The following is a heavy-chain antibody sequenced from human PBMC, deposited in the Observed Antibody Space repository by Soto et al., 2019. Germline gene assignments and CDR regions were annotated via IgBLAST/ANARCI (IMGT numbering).Heavy chain of an antibody. V-gene: IGHV3-23*01. Sequence: PGGSLRLSCAASGFTFSSYAMSWVRQAPGKGLEWVSAISGSGGSTYYADSVKGRFTISRDNSKNTLYLQMNSLRAEDTAVYYCAKLSSQGQIRIAARPDMDVWGQGTTVTVSS. J-gene: IGHJ6*02. D-gene: IGHD6-6*01. CDR2: ISGSGGST. CDR1: GFTFSSYA. CDR3: AKLSSQGQIRIAARPDMDV.